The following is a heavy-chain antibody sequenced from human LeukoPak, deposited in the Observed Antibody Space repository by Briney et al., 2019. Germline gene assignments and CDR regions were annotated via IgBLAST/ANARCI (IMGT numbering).Heavy chain of an antibody. CDR2: IYHSGRT. CDR1: GGSISSSSYS. J-gene: IGHJ6*02. V-gene: IGHV4-39*07. Sequence: SETLSLTCTVSGGSISSSSYSWGWIRQSPGKGLEWIGTIYHSGRTYYIPSLRTRVTISVDTSKNQFSLKLSSVTAADTAVYYCAIHRLYYGMDVWGQGTTVTVSS. CDR3: AIHRLYYGMDV.